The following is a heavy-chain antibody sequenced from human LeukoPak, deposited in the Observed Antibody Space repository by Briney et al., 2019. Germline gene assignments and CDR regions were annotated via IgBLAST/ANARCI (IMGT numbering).Heavy chain of an antibody. CDR1: RFTFRNYA. J-gene: IGHJ5*02. V-gene: IGHV3-30*04. CDR2: ISSDGTNK. Sequence: PGGSLRLSCAASRFTFRNYAMHWVRQAPGKGLEWVAVISSDGTNKDYADSVKGRFSISRDNSKNTLYLQMNRLRADDTAVYYCARDRSQEFDPWGQGTLVIVSS. CDR3: ARDRSQEFDP. D-gene: IGHD3-10*01.